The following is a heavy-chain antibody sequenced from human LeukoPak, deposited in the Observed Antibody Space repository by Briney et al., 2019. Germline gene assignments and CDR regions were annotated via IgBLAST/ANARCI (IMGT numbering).Heavy chain of an antibody. J-gene: IGHJ4*02. V-gene: IGHV3-48*03. Sequence: GGSLRLSCAASGFTFSSYEMNWVRQAPGKGLEWVSYISSSGSTIYYADSVKGRFTISRDNAKNSLYLQMNSLRAEDTAVYYCARVGWLVRQYFDYWGQGTLVTVPS. CDR1: GFTFSSYE. CDR3: ARVGWLVRQYFDY. CDR2: ISSSGSTI. D-gene: IGHD6-19*01.